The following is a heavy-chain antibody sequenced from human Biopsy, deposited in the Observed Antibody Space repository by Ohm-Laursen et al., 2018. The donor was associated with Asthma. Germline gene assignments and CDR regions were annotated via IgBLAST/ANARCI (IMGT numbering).Heavy chain of an antibody. CDR2: INPNGGAT. CDR3: ARVQKSPGDRWFDP. Sequence: ASVKVSCKVSAYTFIGYHLHWVRRAPGEGLEWMGRINPNGGATIYAQKFQGRVTMTRDTSISTAYMELSRLTSDDTAVYYCARVQKSPGDRWFDPWGQGTLVTVSS. D-gene: IGHD7-27*01. J-gene: IGHJ5*02. V-gene: IGHV1-2*06. CDR1: AYTFIGYH.